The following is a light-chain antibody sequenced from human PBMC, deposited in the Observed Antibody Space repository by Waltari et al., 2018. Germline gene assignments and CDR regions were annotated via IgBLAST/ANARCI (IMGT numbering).Light chain of an antibody. Sequence: EILMTQSPATLSVSPGEVATPSCRASQSVAGNLAWYQQKPGQPPRLLIYGTSTRAAGIPDRFSGSGSGTEFTLTISSLQSEDFTVYYCHQYNAWPLTFGQGTKVDI. V-gene: IGKV3-15*01. CDR2: GTS. CDR1: QSVAGN. J-gene: IGKJ1*01. CDR3: HQYNAWPLT.